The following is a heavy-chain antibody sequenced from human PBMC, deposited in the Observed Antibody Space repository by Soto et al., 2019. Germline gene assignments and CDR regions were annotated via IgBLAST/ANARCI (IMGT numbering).Heavy chain of an antibody. Sequence: SETLSLTCAVYGGSFSGYYWSWIRQPPGKGLEWIGEINHSGSTNYNPSLKSRVTISVDTSKNQFSLKRSSVTAADTAVYYCARGIAAAGTSDVSDYWGQGTLVTVSS. D-gene: IGHD6-13*01. CDR1: GGSFSGYY. J-gene: IGHJ4*02. V-gene: IGHV4-34*01. CDR3: ARGIAAAGTSDVSDY. CDR2: INHSGST.